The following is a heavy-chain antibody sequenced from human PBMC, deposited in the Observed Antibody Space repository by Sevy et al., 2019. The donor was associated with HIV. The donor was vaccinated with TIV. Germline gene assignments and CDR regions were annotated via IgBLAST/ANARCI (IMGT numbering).Heavy chain of an antibody. CDR1: GFTFFNAW. CDR3: TTERWGFFDSSTRYLLPYFDS. Sequence: GGSLRLSCSASGFTFFNAWMSWVRQAPGKGLEWVGRIKSETDGGTTEYAAAGQGRFTISRDDSKDTLYLQTNSLKTEDTAVYYCTTERWGFFDSSTRYLLPYFDSWGQGALVTVSS. D-gene: IGHD2-2*01. J-gene: IGHJ4*02. V-gene: IGHV3-15*01. CDR2: IKSETDGGTT.